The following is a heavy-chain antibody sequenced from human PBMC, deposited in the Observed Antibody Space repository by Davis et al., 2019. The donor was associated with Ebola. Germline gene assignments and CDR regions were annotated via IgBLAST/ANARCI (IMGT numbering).Heavy chain of an antibody. Sequence: GGSLRLSCVASGFTFSQYAMTWVRQAPGKGLEWVSSISSSSSYIYYADSVKGRFTISRDNTKNSLYLQMNSLRDEDTALYYCSRGGAVKFDYWGQGTLVTVSS. D-gene: IGHD4-17*01. CDR3: SRGGAVKFDY. CDR1: GFTFSQYA. J-gene: IGHJ4*02. V-gene: IGHV3-21*01. CDR2: ISSSSSYI.